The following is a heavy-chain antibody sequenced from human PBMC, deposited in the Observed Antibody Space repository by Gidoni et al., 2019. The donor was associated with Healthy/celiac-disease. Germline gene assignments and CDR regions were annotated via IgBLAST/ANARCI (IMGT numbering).Heavy chain of an antibody. CDR3: ARDGSSSWYFDY. J-gene: IGHJ4*02. V-gene: IGHV3-33*01. Sequence: QVQLVESGGGVVQHGRSLSLSCAASGFTFSSYGMHWVRQAPGKGLEWVAVIWYDGSNKYYADSVKGRFTISRDNSKNTLYLQMNSLRAEDTAVYYCARDGSSSWYFDYWGQGTLVTVSS. CDR1: GFTFSSYG. D-gene: IGHD6-13*01. CDR2: IWYDGSNK.